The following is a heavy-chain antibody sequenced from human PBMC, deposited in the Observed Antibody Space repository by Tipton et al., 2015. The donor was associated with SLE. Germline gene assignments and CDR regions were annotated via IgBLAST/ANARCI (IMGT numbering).Heavy chain of an antibody. J-gene: IGHJ6*03. CDR2: ISYDGSNK. CDR1: GGTFSSYG. Sequence: QLVQSGAEVKKPGSSVKVSCKASGGTFSSYGMHWVRQAPGKGLEWVAVISYDGSNKYYADSVKGRFTISRDNSKNTLDLQMNSLRAEDTAVYYCAKDGGGGGYEYYYYYYMDGWGKGTTVTVSS. V-gene: IGHV3-30*18. D-gene: IGHD5-12*01. CDR3: AKDGGGGGYEYYYYYYMDG.